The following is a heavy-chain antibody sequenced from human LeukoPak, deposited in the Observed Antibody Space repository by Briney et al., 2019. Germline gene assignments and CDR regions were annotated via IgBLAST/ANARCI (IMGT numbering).Heavy chain of an antibody. CDR3: ARDANYYGPFDY. Sequence: GGSLRLSCAASGFTFSSYAMHWVRQAPGKGLEWVAVISYDGSNKYYADSVKGRFTISRDNSKNTLYLQMNSLRAEDTAVYYCARDANYYGPFDYWGQGTLVTVSS. J-gene: IGHJ4*02. V-gene: IGHV3-30-3*01. CDR1: GFTFSSYA. CDR2: ISYDGSNK. D-gene: IGHD3-10*01.